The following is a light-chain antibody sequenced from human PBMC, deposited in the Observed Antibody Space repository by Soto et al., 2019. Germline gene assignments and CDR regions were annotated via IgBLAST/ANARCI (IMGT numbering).Light chain of an antibody. CDR3: QQRSSWPPT. CDR1: QSVSIL. V-gene: IGKV3-11*01. Sequence: EIVLTQSPATLSLSPGERATLSCRASQSVSILLAWYRQKPGQAPRLLIFDASNRATGIPVRFSGSGSGTDFTLTISSLEPEDFAVYYCQQRSSWPPTFGQGTRLEIK. J-gene: IGKJ5*01. CDR2: DAS.